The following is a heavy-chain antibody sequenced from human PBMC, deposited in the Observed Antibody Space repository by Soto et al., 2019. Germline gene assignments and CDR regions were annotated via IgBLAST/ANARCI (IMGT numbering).Heavy chain of an antibody. CDR2: IYYSGRT. Sequence: PSENLSVTCTVSGGSISSYYWSWIRKPPGKGLAWIGYIYYSGRTNYNPSLTRRVTISVDTSKNQFSLKLSSVTAADTAVYYCERGRCSGGSCYSRRVSGVAQFDPGGQGTLVTVS. V-gene: IGHV4-59*01. CDR3: ERGRCSGGSCYSRRVSGVAQFDP. CDR1: GGSISSYY. J-gene: IGHJ5*02. D-gene: IGHD2-15*01.